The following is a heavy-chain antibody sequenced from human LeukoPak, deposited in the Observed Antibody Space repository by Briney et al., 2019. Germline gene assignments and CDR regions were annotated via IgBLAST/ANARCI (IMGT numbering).Heavy chain of an antibody. CDR3: TNCARASGYCYYDY. J-gene: IGHJ4*02. D-gene: IGHD3-22*01. CDR2: ISGSGDAT. V-gene: IGHV3-23*01. Sequence: PGGSLRLSCVVSGFNFNNYAMSWVRQAPGKGLEWDSGISGSGDATYYADSVKGRFTISRDNSKNTLYLQVNSLRAEDTAVYYCTNCARASGYCYYDYWGQGTLVTVSS. CDR1: GFNFNNYA.